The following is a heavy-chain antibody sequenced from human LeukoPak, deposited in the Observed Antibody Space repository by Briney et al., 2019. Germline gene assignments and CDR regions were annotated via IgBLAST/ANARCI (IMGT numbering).Heavy chain of an antibody. CDR2: IGPSNGTT. Sequence: GGSLRLSCAASGFTFSRYAMTWVRQAPGKGLEWVSSIGPSNGTTYYAESVKGRITISRDNSENTLYLQLNSLRADDTAIYYCVKRSTSGWFYFDYWGQGTLVTVSS. D-gene: IGHD6-19*01. J-gene: IGHJ4*02. V-gene: IGHV3-23*01. CDR1: GFTFSRYA. CDR3: VKRSTSGWFYFDY.